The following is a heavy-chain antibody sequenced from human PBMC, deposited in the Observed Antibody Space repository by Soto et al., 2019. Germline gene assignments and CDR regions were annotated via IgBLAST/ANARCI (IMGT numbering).Heavy chain of an antibody. D-gene: IGHD6-13*01. CDR3: ARDSSSWYYGMDV. Sequence: SETLSLTCTVSGGSISSSSYYWGWIRQPPGKGLEWIGSIYYSGSTYYNPSLKSRVTISVDTSKNQFSLKLGSVTAADTAVYYCARDSSSWYYGMDVWGQGTTVTVSS. CDR2: IYYSGST. CDR1: GGSISSSSYY. V-gene: IGHV4-39*02. J-gene: IGHJ6*02.